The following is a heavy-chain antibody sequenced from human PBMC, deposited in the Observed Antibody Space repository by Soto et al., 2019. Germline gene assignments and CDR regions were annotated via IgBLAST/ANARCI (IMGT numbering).Heavy chain of an antibody. Sequence: GALRPCCAASGFNFSHYSMHWVRQPPGKGLEWVALISYDGENQYFTDSVRGRFTISRDNSNTAVYLEMNNLRLDDTATYYCVGPHSESSNAFDLWGQGTLVTVSS. CDR3: VGPHSESSNAFDL. CDR2: ISYDGENQ. CDR1: GFNFSHYS. D-gene: IGHD3-10*01. J-gene: IGHJ5*02. V-gene: IGHV3-30*04.